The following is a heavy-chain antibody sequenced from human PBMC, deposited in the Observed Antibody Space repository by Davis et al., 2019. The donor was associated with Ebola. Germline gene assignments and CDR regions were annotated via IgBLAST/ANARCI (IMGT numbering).Heavy chain of an antibody. D-gene: IGHD6-19*01. V-gene: IGHV3-23*01. CDR3: AKVDQWLAFDY. Sequence: GESLKISCAASGFTFRKYAMSWVRQAPGKGLEWVSAISGGGRDTYYADSVKGRFTISRDNSKNTLYMQMNSLRAEDTAVYYCAKVDQWLAFDYWGQGTLVTVSS. CDR2: ISGGGRDT. CDR1: GFTFRKYA. J-gene: IGHJ4*02.